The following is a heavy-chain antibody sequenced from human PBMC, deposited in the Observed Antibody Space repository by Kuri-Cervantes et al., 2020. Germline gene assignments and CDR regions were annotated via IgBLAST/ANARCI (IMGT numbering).Heavy chain of an antibody. J-gene: IGHJ6*03. V-gene: IGHV1-18*01. Sequence: ASVKVSCKASGYTFTNYGISWVRQAPGQGLEWMGWISAYNGDTNYAQKLQGRVTMTTDTSTSTAYMELRSLRSDDTAVYYCASNIAAAGNYYYMDVWGKGTTVTVSS. D-gene: IGHD6-13*01. CDR3: ASNIAAAGNYYYMDV. CDR1: GYTFTNYG. CDR2: ISAYNGDT.